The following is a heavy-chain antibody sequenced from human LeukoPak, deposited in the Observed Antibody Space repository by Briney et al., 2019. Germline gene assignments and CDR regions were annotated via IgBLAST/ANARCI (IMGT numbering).Heavy chain of an antibody. V-gene: IGHV3-7*01. Sequence: GGSLRLSCAASGFTFSNYWMSWVRQAPGKGLEWVANIKQDRNEKYYVDSVKGRFTISRDNARNSVSLQMDSLRAEDTAVYYCASLEMTTIFTYDYWGQGTLVTVSS. CDR1: GFTFSNYW. D-gene: IGHD5-24*01. CDR2: IKQDRNEK. J-gene: IGHJ4*02. CDR3: ASLEMTTIFTYDY.